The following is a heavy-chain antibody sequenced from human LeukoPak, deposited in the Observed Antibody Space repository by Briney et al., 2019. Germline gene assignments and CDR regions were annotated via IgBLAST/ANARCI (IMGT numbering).Heavy chain of an antibody. D-gene: IGHD1-7*01. CDR1: GFTFSSYS. J-gene: IGHJ4*02. CDR2: ISSSSSYI. Sequence: PGGSLRLSCAASGFTFSSYSMNWVRQAPGKGLEWVSSISSSSSYIYYADSVKGRFTISRDNSKNTLYLQMNSLRAEDTAVYYCARDRITGTSNFDYWGQGTLVTVSS. CDR3: ARDRITGTSNFDY. V-gene: IGHV3-21*01.